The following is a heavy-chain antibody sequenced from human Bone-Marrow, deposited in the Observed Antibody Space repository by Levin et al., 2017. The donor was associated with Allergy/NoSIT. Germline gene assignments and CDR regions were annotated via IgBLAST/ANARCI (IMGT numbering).Heavy chain of an antibody. CDR2: IIPVFGTT. D-gene: IGHD1-26*01. J-gene: IGHJ1*01. V-gene: IGHV1-69*06. CDR1: EGTYSTYA. Sequence: KISCKSSEGTYSTYAMSWVRQAPGQGLEWVGGIIPVFGTTSYSQNFQGRVTITADKSTSTVYMELSSLRSEDTAVYYCVREAANINAYYTYFLYWGQGTLVTVSS. CDR3: VREAANINAYYTYFLY.